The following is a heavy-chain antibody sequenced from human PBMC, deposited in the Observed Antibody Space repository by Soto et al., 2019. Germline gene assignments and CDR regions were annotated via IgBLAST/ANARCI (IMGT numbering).Heavy chain of an antibody. CDR3: ARDNYKDFWSGYYSYGMDV. Sequence: GASVKVSCKASGYTFTGYYMHWVRQAPGQGLEWMGWINPNSGGTNYAQKFQGWVTMTRDTSISTAYMELSRLRSDDTAVYYCARDNYKDFWSGYYSYGMDVWGQGTTVTVSS. V-gene: IGHV1-2*04. D-gene: IGHD3-3*01. CDR1: GYTFTGYY. CDR2: INPNSGGT. J-gene: IGHJ6*02.